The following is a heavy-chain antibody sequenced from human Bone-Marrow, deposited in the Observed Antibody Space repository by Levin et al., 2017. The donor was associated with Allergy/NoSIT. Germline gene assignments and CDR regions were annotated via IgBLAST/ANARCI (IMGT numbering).Heavy chain of an antibody. CDR3: ARGGDYGDDWFDY. D-gene: IGHD4-17*01. J-gene: IGHJ4*02. Sequence: SQTLSLTCTVSGGSISSYYWSWIRQPPGKGLEWIGYIYYSGSTNYNPSLKSRVTISVDTSKNQFSLKLSSVTAADTAVYYCARGGDYGDDWFDYWGQGTLVTVSS. CDR2: IYYSGST. V-gene: IGHV4-59*01. CDR1: GGSISSYY.